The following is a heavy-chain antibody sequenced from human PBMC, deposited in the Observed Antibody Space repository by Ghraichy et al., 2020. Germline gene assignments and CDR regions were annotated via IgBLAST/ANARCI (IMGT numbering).Heavy chain of an antibody. J-gene: IGHJ6*02. Sequence: GGSLRLSCAASGFTFSSYGMHWVRQAPGKGLEWVAVISFDVSNKYYADSVKGRFTISRDNSKNTLYLQMNSLRAEDTAVYYCAKEIKSNGVLYYFGMDVWGQGTTVTVSS. CDR1: GFTFSSYG. V-gene: IGHV3-30*18. D-gene: IGHD2-8*01. CDR3: AKEIKSNGVLYYFGMDV. CDR2: ISFDVSNK.